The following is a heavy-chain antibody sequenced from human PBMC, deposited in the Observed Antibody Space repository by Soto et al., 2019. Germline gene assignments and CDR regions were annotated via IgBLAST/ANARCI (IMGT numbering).Heavy chain of an antibody. CDR1: GGTFSNYP. CDR3: ARGNHRWLQLWYFDL. V-gene: IGHV1-69*12. J-gene: IGHJ2*01. Sequence: QVQLVQSGAEVKKPGSSVKVSCKASGGTFSNYPISWVRQAPGQGLEWMGGIIPIFGTVNYAQKLQGRGTITEDXSXSTAYMELXXLXSEDTAVYYCARGNHRWLQLWYFDLWGRGTLVTVSS. D-gene: IGHD5-12*01. CDR2: IIPIFGTV.